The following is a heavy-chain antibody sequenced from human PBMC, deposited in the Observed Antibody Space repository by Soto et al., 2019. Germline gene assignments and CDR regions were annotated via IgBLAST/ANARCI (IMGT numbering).Heavy chain of an antibody. CDR3: ARGPLPQIATTRGLFDY. Sequence: PGGSLRLSCAASGFSVSSNYMSWVRQAPGKGLEWVSVIYSGGSTYYADSVKGRFTISRDNSKNTLYLQMNSLRAEDTAVYYCARGPLPQIATTRGLFDYRGQGTLVTVSS. V-gene: IGHV3-66*01. CDR1: GFSVSSNY. D-gene: IGHD1-1*01. CDR2: IYSGGST. J-gene: IGHJ4*02.